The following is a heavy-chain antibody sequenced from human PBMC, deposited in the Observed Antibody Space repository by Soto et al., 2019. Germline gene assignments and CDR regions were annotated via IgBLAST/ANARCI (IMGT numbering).Heavy chain of an antibody. D-gene: IGHD5-12*01. CDR3: TTEGSGYTYYYYYGMDV. J-gene: IGHJ6*02. CDR2: IKSTTDGGAT. Sequence: RRSLTLSYAASGFTFSNAWMSWVRQAPGKGLEWVGRIKSTTDGGATDYAAPVKGRFTISRDDSKNTRYLQMNSLKTEDTAVYYYTTEGSGYTYYYYYGMDVWGQGSTVNVSS. CDR1: GFTFSNAW. V-gene: IGHV3-15*01.